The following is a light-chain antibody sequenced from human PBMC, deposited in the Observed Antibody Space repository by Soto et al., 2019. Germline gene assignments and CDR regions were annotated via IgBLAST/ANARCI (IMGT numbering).Light chain of an antibody. CDR3: SSYAGGNNIMV. J-gene: IGLJ2*01. CDR2: AVN. V-gene: IGLV2-8*01. Sequence: QSVLTQPPSASGSPGQSVTISCTGTSSDVGAYNYVSWYQQEPGKAPKLMIYAVNNRPSGVPDRFSGSKSGNTASLTVSGLRAADEADYFCSSYAGGNNIMVFGGGTKVTVL. CDR1: SSDVGAYNY.